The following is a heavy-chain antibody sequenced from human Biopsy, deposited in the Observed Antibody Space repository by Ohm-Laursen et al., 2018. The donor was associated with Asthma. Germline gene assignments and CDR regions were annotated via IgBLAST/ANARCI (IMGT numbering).Heavy chain of an antibody. Sequence: SLRLSCVASGFTFDDYGMSWVRQAPGKGLDWVSGINWNGGSTGYADSVKGRFTISRDNAKNSLYLQMNSLRAEDTALYHCGRDMGGFGSGWFPVEFWGQGTLVTVSS. CDR2: INWNGGST. CDR1: GFTFDDYG. V-gene: IGHV3-20*01. J-gene: IGHJ4*02. CDR3: GRDMGGFGSGWFPVEF. D-gene: IGHD6-19*01.